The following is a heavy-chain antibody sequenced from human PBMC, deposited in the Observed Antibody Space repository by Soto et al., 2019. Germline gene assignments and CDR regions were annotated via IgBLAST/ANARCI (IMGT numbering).Heavy chain of an antibody. V-gene: IGHV3-33*01. D-gene: IGHD6-25*01. J-gene: IGHJ4*02. CDR1: GFTFSSYG. Sequence: QVQLVESGGGVVQPGRSLRLSCAASGFTFSSYGMHWVRQAPGKGLEWVAVIWYDGSNKYYADSVKGRFTISRDNSKNTLYLQMNSLRAEDTAVYYCARDRGQSYCDYWCQGTLVTVSS. CDR3: ARDRGQSYCDY. CDR2: IWYDGSNK.